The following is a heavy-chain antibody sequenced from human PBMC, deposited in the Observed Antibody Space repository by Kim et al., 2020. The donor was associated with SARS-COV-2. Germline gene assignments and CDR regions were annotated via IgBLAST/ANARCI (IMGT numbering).Heavy chain of an antibody. Sequence: SETLSLTCTVSGGSINDNPYYWGWVRQPPGKGLEWIASIHNAGSTSYNPSLRSRVTMSVYTSKNEFSLHLTALTAADTAVYYCARDWDYTNTWDYYFDHWGQGALVAVSS. J-gene: IGHJ4*02. V-gene: IGHV4-39*07. CDR3: ARDWDYTNTWDYYFDH. D-gene: IGHD4-4*01. CDR1: GGSINDNPYY. CDR2: IHNAGST.